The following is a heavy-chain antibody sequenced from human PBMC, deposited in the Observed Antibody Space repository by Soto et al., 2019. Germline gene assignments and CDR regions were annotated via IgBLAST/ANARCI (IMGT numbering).Heavy chain of an antibody. J-gene: IGHJ4*02. V-gene: IGHV4-39*01. Sequence: QLQLQESGPGLVKPSETLSLTCTVSGGSISSSSYYWGWIRQPPGKGLEWIGSIYYSGSTYYNPSLKSRVTISVDTSKNQFSLKLSSVTAADTAVYYCARLTPLAVAGRGRGFDYWGQGTLVTVSS. CDR2: IYYSGST. CDR3: ARLTPLAVAGRGRGFDY. CDR1: GGSISSSSYY. D-gene: IGHD6-19*01.